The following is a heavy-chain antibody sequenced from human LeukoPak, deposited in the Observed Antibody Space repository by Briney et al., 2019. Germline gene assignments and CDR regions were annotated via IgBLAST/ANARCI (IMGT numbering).Heavy chain of an antibody. CDR3: GRGGGKIWLGEFSYGMDV. J-gene: IGHJ6*04. CDR2: INPNSGGT. CDR1: GYTFTGYY. D-gene: IGHD3-10*01. V-gene: IGHV1-2*04. Sequence: ASVKVSCKASGYTFTGYYMHSVRQAPGQGLEWMGWINPNSGGTNYAQKLQGWVTMTRDTSISTAYREWSRRRSDERAVYYWGRGGGKIWLGEFSYGMDVWGKGTTVTVSS.